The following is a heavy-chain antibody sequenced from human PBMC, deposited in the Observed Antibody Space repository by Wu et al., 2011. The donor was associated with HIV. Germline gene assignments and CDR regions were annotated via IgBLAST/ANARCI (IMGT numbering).Heavy chain of an antibody. CDR3: ARAYSSAAGQFDY. V-gene: IGHV1-69*01. Sequence: QVQLVQSGAEVKKPGSSVKVSCKASGGTFSSYAISWVRQAPGQGLEWMGGINPIFGTANYAQKFQGRVTITTDESTSTAYMELSSLRSEDTAVYYCARAYSSAAGQFDYWGQGTLVTVSS. CDR1: GGTFSSYA. CDR2: INPIFGTA. D-gene: IGHD6-25*01. J-gene: IGHJ4*02.